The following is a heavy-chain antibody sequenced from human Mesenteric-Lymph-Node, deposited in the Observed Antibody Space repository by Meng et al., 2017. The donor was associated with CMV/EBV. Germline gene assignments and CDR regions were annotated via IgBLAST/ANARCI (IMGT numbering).Heavy chain of an antibody. V-gene: IGHV1-18*01. CDR2: ISAYNGNT. D-gene: IGHD3-16*01. CDR3: ARDRTIPWGGGMDV. CDR1: GGTFSSYA. Sequence: ASVKVSCKASGGTFSSYAISWVRQAPGQGLEWMGWISAYNGNTNYAQKLQGRVTMTTDTSTSTAYMELRSLRSDDTAVYYCARDRTIPWGGGMDVWGQGTTVTVSS. J-gene: IGHJ6*02.